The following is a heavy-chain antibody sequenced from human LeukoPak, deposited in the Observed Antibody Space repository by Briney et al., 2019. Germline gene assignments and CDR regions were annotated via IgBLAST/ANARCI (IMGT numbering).Heavy chain of an antibody. CDR2: ISGSGGST. CDR3: ARPYCSSTSCGTDYFDY. CDR1: GFTFSSYA. D-gene: IGHD2-2*01. V-gene: IGHV3-23*01. J-gene: IGHJ4*02. Sequence: GGSLRLSCAASGFTFSSYAMSWVRQAPGKGLEWVSAISGSGGSTYYADSVKGRFTISRDNSKNTLYLQMNSLRAEDTAVYYCARPYCSSTSCGTDYFDYWGQGTLVTVSS.